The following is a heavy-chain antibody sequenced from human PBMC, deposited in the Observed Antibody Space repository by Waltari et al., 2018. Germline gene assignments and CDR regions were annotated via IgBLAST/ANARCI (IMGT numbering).Heavy chain of an antibody. V-gene: IGHV3-48*01. CDR2: ISGGGYPI. Sequence: VQLVESGGGLVQPGGSLRPSCAASGFGVRSYGMNWFRQAPGKGLEWVAHISGGGYPIYYADSVKGRFTISRDNAKNSLFLQMNGLRAEDTAVYYCAPMGASRLTWTDWGQGTLVTVSS. CDR3: APMGASRLTWTD. D-gene: IGHD1-26*01. J-gene: IGHJ4*02. CDR1: GFGVRSYG.